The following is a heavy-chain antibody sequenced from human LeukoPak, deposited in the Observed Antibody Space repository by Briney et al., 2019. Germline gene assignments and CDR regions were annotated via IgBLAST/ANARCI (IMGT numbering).Heavy chain of an antibody. D-gene: IGHD5-18*01. J-gene: IGHJ4*02. V-gene: IGHV4-59*08. CDR2: IYYSGST. CDR1: GGSISSYY. Sequence: SETLSLTCTVSGGSISSYYWSWIRQPPGKGLGWIGYIYYSGSTNYNPSLKSRVTISVDTSKNQFSLKLSSVTAADTAVYYCARFGYSYGNFAYWGQGTLVTVSS. CDR3: ARFGYSYGNFAY.